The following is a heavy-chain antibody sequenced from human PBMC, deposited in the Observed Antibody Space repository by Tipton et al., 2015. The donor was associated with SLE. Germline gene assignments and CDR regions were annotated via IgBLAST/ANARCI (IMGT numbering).Heavy chain of an antibody. CDR3: ARDLAGHLGY. CDR1: GFTFGSYW. V-gene: IGHV3-7*03. Sequence: SLRLSCAASGFTFGSYWMTWVRQAPGKGLEWVANIKQDGSEKYYLDSVKGRVTISRDNANNSLYLQMNSLRAEDTAVYYCARDLAGHLGYWGQGTLVTVSS. CDR2: IKQDGSEK. J-gene: IGHJ4*02.